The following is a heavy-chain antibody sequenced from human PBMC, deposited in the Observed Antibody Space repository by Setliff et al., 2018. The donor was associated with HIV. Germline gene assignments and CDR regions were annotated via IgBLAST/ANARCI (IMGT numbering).Heavy chain of an antibody. CDR3: ARLQNGYNYVKDY. D-gene: IGHD5-12*01. CDR1: GYRFTGYW. J-gene: IGHJ4*02. Sequence: PGESLKISRKGSGYRFTGYWIGWVRQMPGKGLEWMGIIYPGDSDTRYSPSFQGQVTISAAKSISTAYLQWSSLKASDTSMYYCARLQNGYNYVKDYWGQGTLVTVSS. CDR2: IYPGDSDT. V-gene: IGHV5-51*01.